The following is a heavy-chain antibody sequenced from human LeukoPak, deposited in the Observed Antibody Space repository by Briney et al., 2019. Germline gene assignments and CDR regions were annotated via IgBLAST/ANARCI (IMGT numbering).Heavy chain of an antibody. J-gene: IGHJ4*02. CDR3: ASLPIVGATRRDHY. CDR1: GGSISSYY. D-gene: IGHD1-26*01. Sequence: SETLSLTCTVSGGSISSYYWSWIRQPPGKGLEWIGYIYYSGSTNYNPSLKSRVTISVDTSKNQFSLKLSSVTAADTAVYYCASLPIVGATRRDHYWGQGTLVTVSS. V-gene: IGHV4-59*12. CDR2: IYYSGST.